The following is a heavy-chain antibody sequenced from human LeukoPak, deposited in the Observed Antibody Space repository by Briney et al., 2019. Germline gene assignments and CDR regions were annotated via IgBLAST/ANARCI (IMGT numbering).Heavy chain of an antibody. CDR3: ARDSTNSGMVITYHFDP. D-gene: IGHD3-22*01. CDR1: GGTFSSYA. Sequence: ASVKVSCKASGGTFSSYAISWVRQAPGQGLEWMGGIIPIFGTANYAQKFQGRVTITADESTSTAYMELSSLRSEDTAVYYCARDSTNSGMVITYHFDPWGQGTLVTVSS. J-gene: IGHJ5*02. CDR2: IIPIFGTA. V-gene: IGHV1-69*13.